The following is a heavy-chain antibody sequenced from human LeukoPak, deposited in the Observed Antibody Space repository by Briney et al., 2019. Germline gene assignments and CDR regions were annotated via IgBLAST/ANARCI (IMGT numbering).Heavy chain of an antibody. D-gene: IGHD2-2*01. Sequence: GGSLRLSCAASGFTFSDYYMSWIRQAPGKGLEWVSYISSSGSTIYYADSVKGRFTISRDNAMSSLYLQMNSLRAEDTAIYYCARGLPATLLDYWVQGTLVTVSS. CDR1: GFTFSDYY. J-gene: IGHJ4*02. V-gene: IGHV3-11*01. CDR3: ARGLPATLLDY. CDR2: ISSSGSTI.